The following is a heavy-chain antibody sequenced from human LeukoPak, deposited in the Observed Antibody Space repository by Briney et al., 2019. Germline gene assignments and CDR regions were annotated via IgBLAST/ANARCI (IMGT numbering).Heavy chain of an antibody. V-gene: IGHV1-8*03. D-gene: IGHD6-19*01. CDR1: GYTFTSYD. CDR3: ARGTSYSSGEVHY. J-gene: IGHJ4*02. Sequence: ASVKVSCKASGYTFTSYDINRVRQATGQGLEWMGWMNPNSGNTGYAQKFQGRVTITRNTSISTAYMELSSLRSEDTAVYYCARGTSYSSGEVHYWGQGTLVTVSS. CDR2: MNPNSGNT.